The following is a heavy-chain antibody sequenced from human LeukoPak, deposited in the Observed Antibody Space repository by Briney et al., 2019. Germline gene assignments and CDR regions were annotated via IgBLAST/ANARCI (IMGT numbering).Heavy chain of an antibody. J-gene: IGHJ4*02. Sequence: PGGSLRLSCAASGFTFSSYWMHWVRQAPGKGLVWVSRINSDGSTTTYADSVKGRFTISRDNAKNTLYLQVNSLRAEDTAVYYCARVCIGCYSKDYWGQGTLVSVSS. CDR1: GFTFSSYW. CDR3: ARVCIGCYSKDY. D-gene: IGHD2-15*01. V-gene: IGHV3-74*03. CDR2: INSDGSTT.